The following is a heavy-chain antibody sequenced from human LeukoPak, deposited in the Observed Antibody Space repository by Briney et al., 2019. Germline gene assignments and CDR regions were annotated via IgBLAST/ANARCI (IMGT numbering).Heavy chain of an antibody. CDR1: GYTFTDYY. CDR2: IYPNSGGT. D-gene: IGHD1-26*01. J-gene: IGHJ4*02. CDR3: ARFSGSSNFDY. V-gene: IGHV1-2*02. Sequence: ASVKVSCKASGYTFTDYYMHWVRQAPGQGLERMGWIYPNSGGTNYAQNFQGRVTMTRDTSISTAYMELSRLRSDDTAVYYCARFSGSSNFDYWGQGTLVTVSS.